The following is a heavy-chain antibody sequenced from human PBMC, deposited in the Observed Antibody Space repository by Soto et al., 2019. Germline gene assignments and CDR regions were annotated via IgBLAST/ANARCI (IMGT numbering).Heavy chain of an antibody. CDR1: GRPISSSSYY. V-gene: IGHV4-39*01. CDR2: IYYSGST. Sequence: SDTLSLTCTVPGRPISSSSYYWGWIRQPPGKGLEWIGSIYYSGSTYYNPSLKSRVTISVDTSKNQFSLKLSSVTAADTAVYYCARQDPTADPDAFDIWGQGTRVT. D-gene: IGHD4-17*01. CDR3: ARQDPTADPDAFDI. J-gene: IGHJ3*02.